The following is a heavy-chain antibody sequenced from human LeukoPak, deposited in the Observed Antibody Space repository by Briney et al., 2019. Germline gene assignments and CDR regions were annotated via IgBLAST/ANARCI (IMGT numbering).Heavy chain of an antibody. J-gene: IGHJ5*02. D-gene: IGHD3-22*01. CDR1: GYNFASQW. CDR2: INPGNSDI. CDR3: STRAFSDTSPVA. Sequence: GESLKISCKHSGYNFASQWIGWVRQMPGKGLEWMGIINPGNSDIVYTPSFQGQVSFSADKSTSTVFLQWGSLKASDTAMYYSSTRAFSDTSPVAWGQGTLVTVSS. V-gene: IGHV5-51*01.